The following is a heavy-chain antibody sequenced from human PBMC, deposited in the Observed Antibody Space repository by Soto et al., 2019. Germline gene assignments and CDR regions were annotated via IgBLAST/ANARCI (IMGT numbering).Heavy chain of an antibody. CDR1: GCSISDYY. Sequence: SETLSLTCNVSGCSISDYYWSWIRQPPGKGLEWFGSIFHSGSTNYNPSLKSRVTISIDTSKNQFSLKLGSLTAADTAVYYCARASSGRSWFDPWGQGTLVTVSS. CDR3: ARASSGRSWFDP. J-gene: IGHJ5*02. D-gene: IGHD6-6*01. CDR2: IFHSGST. V-gene: IGHV4-59*01.